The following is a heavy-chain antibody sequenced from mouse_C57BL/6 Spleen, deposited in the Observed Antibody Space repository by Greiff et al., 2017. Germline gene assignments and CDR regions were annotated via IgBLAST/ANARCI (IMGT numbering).Heavy chain of an antibody. CDR1: GYTFTSYW. V-gene: IGHV1-64*01. D-gene: IGHD1-1*01. CDR3: ARFATVVGAMDY. Sequence: QVHVKQSGAELVKPGASVKLSCKASGYTFTSYWMHWVKQRPGQGLEWIGMIHPNSGSTNYNEKFKSKATLTVDKSSSTAYMQLSSLTSEDSAVYYCARFATVVGAMDYWGQGTSVTVSS. CDR2: IHPNSGST. J-gene: IGHJ4*01.